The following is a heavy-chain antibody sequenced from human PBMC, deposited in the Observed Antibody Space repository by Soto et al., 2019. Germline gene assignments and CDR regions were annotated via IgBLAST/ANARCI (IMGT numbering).Heavy chain of an antibody. J-gene: IGHJ3*02. V-gene: IGHV3-33*01. CDR1: GFTFSSYG. Sequence: GGSLRLSCAASGFTFSSYGMHWVRQAPGKGLEWVAVIWYDGSNKYYADSVKGRFTISRDNSKNTLYLQTNSLRAEDTAVYYCARGGQQLPHDAFDIWGQGTMVTVSS. D-gene: IGHD6-13*01. CDR2: IWYDGSNK. CDR3: ARGGQQLPHDAFDI.